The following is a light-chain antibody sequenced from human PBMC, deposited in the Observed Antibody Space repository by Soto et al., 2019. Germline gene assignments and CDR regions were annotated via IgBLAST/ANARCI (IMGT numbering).Light chain of an antibody. Sequence: DIQMTQSPSTLSAFVGDRVTITCRASQSVSTWLAWYQQKPGKAPKLLIYRASSLQSGVPSRFSGSGSGTEFTLTISSLQPDDFATYYCQQYNSYSWTFGQGTKVEI. CDR2: RAS. CDR3: QQYNSYSWT. V-gene: IGKV1-5*03. J-gene: IGKJ1*01. CDR1: QSVSTW.